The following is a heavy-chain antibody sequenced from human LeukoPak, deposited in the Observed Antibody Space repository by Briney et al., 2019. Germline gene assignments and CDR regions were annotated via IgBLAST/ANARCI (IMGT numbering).Heavy chain of an antibody. CDR1: GFTFSSYA. CDR3: ARSAKLPTSNYYYYYGMDV. V-gene: IGHV3-30*04. CDR2: ISYDGSNK. Sequence: PGGSLRLSCAASGFTFSSYAMHWVRQAPGKGLEWVAVISYDGSNKYYADSVKGRFTISRDNSKNTLYLQMNSLRAEDTAVYYCARSAKLPTSNYYYYYGMDVWGKGTTVTVSS. J-gene: IGHJ6*04. D-gene: IGHD1-1*01.